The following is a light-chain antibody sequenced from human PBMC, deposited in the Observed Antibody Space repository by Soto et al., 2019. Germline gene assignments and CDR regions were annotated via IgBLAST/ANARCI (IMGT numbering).Light chain of an antibody. V-gene: IGKV3-20*01. J-gene: IGKJ5*01. CDR1: QGIGDT. Sequence: EVVMRQSPATLSVSPGEGATLSCRASQGIGDTLAWYQQKPGQAPRLLISGASSRATGIPDRFSGSGSATDFTLTISRLEPEDFALYYCQHYGRSPITFGQGARLVIK. CDR2: GAS. CDR3: QHYGRSPIT.